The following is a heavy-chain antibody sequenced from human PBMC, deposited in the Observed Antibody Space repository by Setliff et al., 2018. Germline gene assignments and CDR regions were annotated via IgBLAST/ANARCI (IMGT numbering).Heavy chain of an antibody. J-gene: IGHJ4*02. CDR1: GFSFTSFG. V-gene: IGHV1-18*01. D-gene: IGHD1-26*01. CDR2: ISGSTDNT. CDR3: ARDSHQWDPLYFDS. Sequence: ASVKVSCKTSGFSFTSFGFSWVRQAPGQGLEWMGWISGSTDNTNYAQKFRGRVTLTKDTSTNTKYMELRSLGSDDTAVYYCARDSHQWDPLYFDSWGQGTLVTVSS.